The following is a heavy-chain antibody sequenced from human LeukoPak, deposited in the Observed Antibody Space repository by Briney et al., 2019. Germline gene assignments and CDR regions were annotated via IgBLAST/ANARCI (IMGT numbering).Heavy chain of an antibody. D-gene: IGHD6-19*01. CDR2: IHHSGST. V-gene: IGHV4-59*12. CDR3: ARGVLAVAGYPFDY. J-gene: IGHJ4*02. CDR1: GGSISSYY. Sequence: SETLSLTCTVSGGSISSYYWSWIRQPPGKGLEWIGYIHHSGSTNYSPSLKSRVTISVDTSKNRFSLRLSSVTAADTAVYYCARGVLAVAGYPFDYWGQGTLVTVSS.